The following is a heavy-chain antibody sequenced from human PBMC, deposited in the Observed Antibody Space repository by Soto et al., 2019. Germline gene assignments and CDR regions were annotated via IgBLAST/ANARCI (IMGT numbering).Heavy chain of an antibody. J-gene: IGHJ6*01. V-gene: IGHV5-51*01. CDR3: ARRGRGYSGSDSTFCYYSGMVV. D-gene: IGHD5-12*01. Sequence: GESLKISCKGSGYSFTSYWIGWVRQMPGKGLEWMGIIYPGDSDTRYSPSFQGQVTISADKSISTAYLQWSSLKASDTAMYYCARRGRGYSGSDSTFCYYSGMVVSRYGTTV. CDR2: IYPGDSDT. CDR1: GYSFTSYW.